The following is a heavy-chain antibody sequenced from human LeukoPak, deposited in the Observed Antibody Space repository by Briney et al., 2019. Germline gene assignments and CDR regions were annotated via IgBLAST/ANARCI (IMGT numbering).Heavy chain of an antibody. CDR3: ARDSSGPAF. V-gene: IGHV3-53*01. CDR2: IYSGGGT. J-gene: IGHJ4*02. D-gene: IGHD3-22*01. Sequence: GGSLRLPCAASGFTVSSNYMSWVRQAPGKGLEWVSVIYSGGGTFHSDSVKGRFTVSGDYSKNTLYLQMNNLRADDTAVYYCARDSSGPAFWGQGTLVTVSS. CDR1: GFTVSSNY.